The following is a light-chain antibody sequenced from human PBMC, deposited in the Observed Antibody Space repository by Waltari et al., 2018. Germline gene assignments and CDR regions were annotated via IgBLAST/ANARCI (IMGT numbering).Light chain of an antibody. CDR1: GTDVGSYNF. J-gene: IGLJ2*01. V-gene: IGLV2-14*03. Sequence: QSALTQPASVSASPGQSITISCTGGGTDVGSYNFVFWYQKHPGKAPKLMIYDVINRPSGVSNRFSGSKSGNTASLTISGLQPEDEADYYCSSYTTSSTLVFGGGTKVTVL. CDR3: SSYTTSSTLV. CDR2: DVI.